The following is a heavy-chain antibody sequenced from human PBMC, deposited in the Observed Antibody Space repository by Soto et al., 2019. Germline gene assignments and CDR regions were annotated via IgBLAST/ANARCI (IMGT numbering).Heavy chain of an antibody. Sequence: SETLSLTCTVSGGSISSGGYYWSWIRQHPGKGLEWIGYIYYSGSTYYNPSLKSRVTISVDTSKNQFSLKLSSVTAADTAVYYCARDGGYSSGGSCYASDAFDIWGQGTMVTVSS. CDR1: GGSISSGGYY. V-gene: IGHV4-31*03. J-gene: IGHJ3*02. CDR3: ARDGGYSSGGSCYASDAFDI. CDR2: IYYSGST. D-gene: IGHD2-15*01.